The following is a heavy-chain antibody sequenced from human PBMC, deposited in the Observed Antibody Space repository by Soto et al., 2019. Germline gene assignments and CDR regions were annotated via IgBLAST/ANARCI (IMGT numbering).Heavy chain of an antibody. CDR3: ARGRIIVAGGFDP. CDR2: MNPSTGNT. V-gene: IGHV1-8*01. Sequence: QVQLVQSGAEVKKPGASVKVSCKASGYTFTSYDIIWVLQATGQGLEWMGWMNPSTGNTDSAEKFQGRLTMTRYTSISTVYMELSSLSFQDTAVYYCARGRIIVAGGFDPWGQGTLVTVSS. J-gene: IGHJ5*02. CDR1: GYTFTSYD. D-gene: IGHD6-19*01.